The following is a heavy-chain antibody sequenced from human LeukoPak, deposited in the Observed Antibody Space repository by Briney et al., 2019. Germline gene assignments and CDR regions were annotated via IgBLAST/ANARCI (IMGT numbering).Heavy chain of an antibody. D-gene: IGHD3-10*01. CDR1: GGSISSYY. CDR3: ARTAKYYYGSETYYFFDY. Sequence: SETLSLTCTVSGGSISSYYWSWIRQPPGKGLEWIGYIYYSGSTNYNPSLKSRVTISVDTSKNQFSLKLSSVTAADTAVYYCARTAKYYYGSETYYFFDYWGQGTLVTVSS. V-gene: IGHV4-59*01. J-gene: IGHJ4*02. CDR2: IYYSGST.